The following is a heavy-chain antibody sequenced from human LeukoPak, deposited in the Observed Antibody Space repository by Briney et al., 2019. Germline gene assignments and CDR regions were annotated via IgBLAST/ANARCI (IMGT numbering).Heavy chain of an antibody. J-gene: IGHJ5*02. Sequence: GGSLRLSCAASGFSFSRYAMTWVRQSPGKGLEWVADINPDGSQKYSVDSVKGRFTISRDNAKNSLFLQMNSLRGDDTAVYYCVRQMIRFWFDPWGQGTRVTVSS. D-gene: IGHD3-16*01. CDR1: GFSFSRYA. CDR3: VRQMIRFWFDP. CDR2: INPDGSQK. V-gene: IGHV3-7*01.